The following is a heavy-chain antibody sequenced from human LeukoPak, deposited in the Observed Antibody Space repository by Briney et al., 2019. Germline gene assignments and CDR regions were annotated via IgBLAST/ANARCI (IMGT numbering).Heavy chain of an antibody. CDR1: GFTFSSYG. J-gene: IGHJ4*02. D-gene: IGHD2-15*01. Sequence: GGSLRLSCAASGFTFSSYGMHWVRQAPGKGLECVANMKPDGSEIYYVDSVRGRFTVSRDNAKNSLYLQMNSLRADDTAVYFCASGNSFDYWGQGTLVTVSS. V-gene: IGHV3-7*01. CDR3: ASGNSFDY. CDR2: MKPDGSEI.